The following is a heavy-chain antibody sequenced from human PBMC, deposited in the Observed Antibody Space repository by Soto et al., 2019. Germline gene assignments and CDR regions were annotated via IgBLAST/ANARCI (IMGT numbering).Heavy chain of an antibody. CDR2: IYYTGST. Sequence: SETLSLTCTVSGGSVSSESHYWGWIRQTPGKGLEWIGYIYYTGSTNYNPSLKGRVTMSVDTSRDQVSLRLRSVTRADTAVYYCARDQYYFRSGSYYSAMEVWGQGTKVTVSS. J-gene: IGHJ6*02. V-gene: IGHV4-61*01. CDR3: ARDQYYFRSGSYYSAMEV. CDR1: GGSVSSESHY. D-gene: IGHD3-3*01.